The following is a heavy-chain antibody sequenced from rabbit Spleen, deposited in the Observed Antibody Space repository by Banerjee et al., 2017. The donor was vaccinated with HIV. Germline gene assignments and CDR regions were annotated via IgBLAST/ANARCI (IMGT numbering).Heavy chain of an antibody. D-gene: IGHD1-1*01. V-gene: IGHV1S40*01. CDR3: ARDPSSSFSSYGMDL. CDR1: GFDLNNYYY. J-gene: IGHJ6*01. CDR2: IYGGGNGNT. Sequence: QSLEESGGGLVQPEGSLTLTCTASGFDLNNYYYMCWVRQAPGKGLEWIACIYGGGNGNTYYASWAKGRFTISKTSSTTVTLQMTSLTVADTATYFCARDPSSSFSSYGMDLWGQGTLVTVS.